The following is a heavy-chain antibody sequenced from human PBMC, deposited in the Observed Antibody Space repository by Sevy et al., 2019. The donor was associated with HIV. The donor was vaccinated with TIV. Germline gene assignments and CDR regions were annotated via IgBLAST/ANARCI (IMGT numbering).Heavy chain of an antibody. J-gene: IGHJ3*02. D-gene: IGHD4-17*01. CDR3: ARDGGTMTTPGSFDI. CDR2: IYHTGNT. V-gene: IGHV4-30-2*01. CDR1: GVSISSGAYS. Sequence: SETLSLTCAVSGVSISSGAYSWNWIRQPPGKGLEWIGYIYHTGNTYYNPSLKSRITISLARSKNQFSLRLSSVTAAETAVYFCARDGGTMTTPGSFDIWGQGTMVTVSS.